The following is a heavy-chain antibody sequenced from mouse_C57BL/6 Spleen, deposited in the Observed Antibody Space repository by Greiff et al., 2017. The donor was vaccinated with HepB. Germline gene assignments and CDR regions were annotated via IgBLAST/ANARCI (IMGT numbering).Heavy chain of an antibody. J-gene: IGHJ4*01. Sequence: EVQLQQSGPELVKPGDSVKISCKASGYSFTGYFMNWVMQSHGKSLEWIGRINPYNGDTFYNQKFKGKATLTVDKSSSTAHMELRSLTSEDSAVYYCAREMFTTVPTPYYAMDYWGQGTSVTVSS. CDR2: INPYNGDT. CDR3: AREMFTTVPTPYYAMDY. V-gene: IGHV1-20*01. CDR1: GYSFTGYF. D-gene: IGHD1-1*01.